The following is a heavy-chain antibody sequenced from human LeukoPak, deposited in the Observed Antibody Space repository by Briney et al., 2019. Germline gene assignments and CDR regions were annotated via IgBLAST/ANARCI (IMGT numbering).Heavy chain of an antibody. Sequence: PSETLSLTCAVSGYSISSGYFWVWIRQPPGKGLEWIGSIYHTGATYYNPSLRSPVTISVDTSKYQFSLEVNSVTAADTAVYYCARDLGLTISANWLDPWGQGTLVTVSS. CDR2: IYHTGAT. CDR1: GYSISSGYF. CDR3: ARDLGLTISANWLDP. D-gene: IGHD3-9*01. V-gene: IGHV4-38-2*02. J-gene: IGHJ5*02.